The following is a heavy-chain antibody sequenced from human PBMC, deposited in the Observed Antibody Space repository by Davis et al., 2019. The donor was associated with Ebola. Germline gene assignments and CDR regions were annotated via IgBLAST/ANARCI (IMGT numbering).Heavy chain of an antibody. D-gene: IGHD3-9*01. J-gene: IGHJ6*02. CDR1: GFTFSDYY. CDR2: NSSSGSTI. CDR3: AREVAGYYIGYYYYGMDV. Sequence: GESLKISCAASGFTFSDYYMSWIRPAPGKGLEWVSYNSSSGSTIYYADSVKGRFTISRDNAKNSLYLKMNSLRAEDTAVYYCAREVAGYYIGYYYYGMDVWGQGTTVTVSS. V-gene: IGHV3-11*04.